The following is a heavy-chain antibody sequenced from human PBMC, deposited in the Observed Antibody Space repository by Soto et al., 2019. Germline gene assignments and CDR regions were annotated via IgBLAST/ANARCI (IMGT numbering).Heavy chain of an antibody. V-gene: IGHV3-30*18. Sequence: QVQLVESGGGVVQPGRSLRLSCAASGFTFSSYGMHWVRQAPGKGLEWVAVISYDGSNKYYADSVKGRFTISRDNSKNTLYLQMNSLRAEDTAVYYCAKDLADYGSGSAFDAFDIWGQGTMFTVSS. CDR3: AKDLADYGSGSAFDAFDI. CDR2: ISYDGSNK. D-gene: IGHD3-10*01. J-gene: IGHJ3*02. CDR1: GFTFSSYG.